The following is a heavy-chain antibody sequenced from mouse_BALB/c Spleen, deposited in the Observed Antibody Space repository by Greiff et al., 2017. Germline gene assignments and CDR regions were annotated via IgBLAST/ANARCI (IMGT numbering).Heavy chain of an antibody. CDR3: AREGGNSY. CDR1: GYSITSGYY. D-gene: IGHD2-1*01. J-gene: IGHJ3*01. Sequence: ESGPGLVKPSQSLSLTCSVTGYSITSGYYWNWIRQFPGNKLEWMGYISYDGSNNYNPSLKNRISITRDTSKNQFFLKLNSVTTEDTATYYCAREGGNSYWGQGTLVTVSA. CDR2: ISYDGSN. V-gene: IGHV3-6*02.